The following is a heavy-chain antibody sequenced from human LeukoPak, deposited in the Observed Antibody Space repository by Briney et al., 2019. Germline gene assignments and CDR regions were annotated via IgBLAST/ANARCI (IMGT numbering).Heavy chain of an antibody. CDR3: AKQGRDWLRDYYYYMDV. CDR2: ISSSSSYI. CDR1: GFTFSSYE. V-gene: IGHV3-21*01. Sequence: GGSLRLSCAASGFTFSSYEMNWVRQAPGKGLEWVSSISSSSSYIYYADSVKGRFTISRDNAKNSLYLQMNSLRAEDTAVYYCAKQGRDWLRDYYYYMDVWGKGTTVTISS. D-gene: IGHD3-9*01. J-gene: IGHJ6*03.